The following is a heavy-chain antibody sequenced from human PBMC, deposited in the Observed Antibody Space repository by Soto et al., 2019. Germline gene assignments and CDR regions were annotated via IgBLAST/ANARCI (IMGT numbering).Heavy chain of an antibody. CDR2: IFYSGTT. Sequence: XDTRSLPSTVSCGCIASIRYDWCWIRQPPGKGLEWVANIFYSGTTNYSPSLKSRVSISLDTSKNQFSLKLTSVTAADTAVYYCARQARQGTVAGDHWGQGTPVTVSS. CDR1: CGCIASIRYD. V-gene: IGHV4-39*01. CDR3: ARQARQGTVAGDH. J-gene: IGHJ4*02. D-gene: IGHD1-1*01.